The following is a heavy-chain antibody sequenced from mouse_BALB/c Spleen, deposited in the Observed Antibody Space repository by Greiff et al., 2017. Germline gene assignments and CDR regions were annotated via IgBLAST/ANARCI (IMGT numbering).Heavy chain of an antibody. D-gene: IGHD1-2*01. J-gene: IGHJ2*01. Sequence: VKLVESGPELVRPGVSVKISCKGSGYTFTDYAMHWVKQSHAKSLEWIGVISTYYGNTNYNQKFKGKATMTVDKSSSTAYMELARLTSEDSAIYYCARQGTTATEDYFDDWGQGTTLTVSS. CDR2: ISTYYGNT. CDR1: GYTFTDYA. V-gene: IGHV1-67*01. CDR3: ARQGTTATEDYFDD.